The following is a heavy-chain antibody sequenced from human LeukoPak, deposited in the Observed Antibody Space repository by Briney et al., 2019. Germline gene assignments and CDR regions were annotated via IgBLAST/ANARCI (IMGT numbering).Heavy chain of an antibody. V-gene: IGHV1-69*13. CDR1: GYTFTSYY. D-gene: IGHD2-2*01. Sequence: APVKVSCKASGYTFTSYYMHWVRQAPGQGLEWMGGIIPIFGTANYAQKFQGRVTITADESTSTAYMELSSLRSEDTAVYYCARALLRYCSSTSCYWFDPWGQGTLVTVSS. CDR2: IIPIFGTA. J-gene: IGHJ5*02. CDR3: ARALLRYCSSTSCYWFDP.